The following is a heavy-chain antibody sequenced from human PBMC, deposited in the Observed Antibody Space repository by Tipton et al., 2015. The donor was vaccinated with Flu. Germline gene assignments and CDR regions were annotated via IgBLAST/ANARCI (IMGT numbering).Heavy chain of an antibody. V-gene: IGHV3-7*01. D-gene: IGHD3-22*01. Sequence: SLRLSCAASGFTVSNNYMSWVRQAPGKGLEWVAHIKHDGSDRYHVDSMKGRFTISRDNAKNSLYLQMNSLRAEDTAVYYCARDGGYYDSSGYYRRPNYFYYWGQGTLVTVSS. CDR3: ARDGGYYDSSGYYRRPNYFYY. CDR1: GFTVSNNY. J-gene: IGHJ4*02. CDR2: IKHDGSDR.